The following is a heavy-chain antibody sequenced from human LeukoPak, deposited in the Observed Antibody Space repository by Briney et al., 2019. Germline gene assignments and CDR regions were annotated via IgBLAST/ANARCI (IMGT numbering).Heavy chain of an antibody. CDR1: GGSINSYY. CDR3: ARATRYGPPFDY. Sequence: PSETLSLTCSVSGGSINSYYGTWIRQSPGRGLEWIGYVYSNGATNYNPSLKSRVTISVDTSKNQFSLKLSSVTAADTAVYYCARATRYGPPFDYWGQGTLVTVSS. D-gene: IGHD3-9*01. CDR2: VYSNGAT. J-gene: IGHJ4*02. V-gene: IGHV4-59*01.